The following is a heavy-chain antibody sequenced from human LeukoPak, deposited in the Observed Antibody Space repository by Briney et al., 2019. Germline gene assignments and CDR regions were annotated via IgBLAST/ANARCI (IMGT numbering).Heavy chain of an antibody. Sequence: ASVKLSCKASGYTFTSYDINWVRQATGQGLEWMGWMNPNSGNTGYAQKFQGRVTMTRNTSISTAYMELSSLRSEDTAVYYCARGLWFGELLEDGFDYWGQGTLVTVSS. CDR1: GYTFTSYD. CDR3: ARGLWFGELLEDGFDY. V-gene: IGHV1-8*01. CDR2: MNPNSGNT. J-gene: IGHJ4*02. D-gene: IGHD3-10*01.